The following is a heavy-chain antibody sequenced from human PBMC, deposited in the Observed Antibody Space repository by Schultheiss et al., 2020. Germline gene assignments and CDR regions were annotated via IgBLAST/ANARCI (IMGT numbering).Heavy chain of an antibody. CDR1: GFTFSSYA. Sequence: GGSLRLSCAASGFTFSSYAMHWVRQAPGKGLEWVAVIWYDGSNKYYADSVKGRFTISRDNSKNTLYLQMNSLRAEDTAVYYCARASGRDGYNYYWGQGTLVTVSS. J-gene: IGHJ4*02. CDR3: ARASGRDGYNYY. V-gene: IGHV3-30*04. CDR2: IWYDGSNK. D-gene: IGHD5-24*01.